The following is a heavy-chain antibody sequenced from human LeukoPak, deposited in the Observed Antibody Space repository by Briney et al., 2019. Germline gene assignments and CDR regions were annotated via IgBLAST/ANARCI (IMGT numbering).Heavy chain of an antibody. CDR3: ARAYYYDSSGLYYFDY. J-gene: IGHJ4*02. CDR2: ISTNGGST. D-gene: IGHD3-22*01. V-gene: IGHV3-64*04. Sequence: GGSLRLSCSASAFTFSSYAMHWVRQAPGKGLQYVSGISTNGGSTYYADSVKGRFSISRDNSKNTLYLQMNSLRAEDTAVYYCARAYYYDSSGLYYFDYWGQGTLVTVSS. CDR1: AFTFSSYA.